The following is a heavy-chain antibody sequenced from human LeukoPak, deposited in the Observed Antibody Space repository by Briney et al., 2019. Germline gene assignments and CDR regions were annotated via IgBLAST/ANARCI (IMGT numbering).Heavy chain of an antibody. J-gene: IGHJ5*02. V-gene: IGHV1-18*01. CDR3: ARGIVVVVAATSNWFDP. Sequence: ASVKVSCKASGYTFTGNGITWVRQAPGQGLEWMGWISAYNGNTNYAQKLQGRVTMTTDTSTSTAYMELRSLRAEDTAVYYCARGIVVVVAATSNWFDPWGQGTLVTVSS. CDR1: GYTFTGNG. D-gene: IGHD2-15*01. CDR2: ISAYNGNT.